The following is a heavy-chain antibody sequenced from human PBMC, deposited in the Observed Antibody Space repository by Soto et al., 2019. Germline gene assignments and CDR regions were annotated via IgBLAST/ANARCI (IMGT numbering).Heavy chain of an antibody. J-gene: IGHJ4*02. V-gene: IGHV3-23*01. CDR3: AKGDVVVVAATLDY. Sequence: GGSLRLSCAASGFTFSSYAMSWVRQAPGKGLEWVSAISGSGGSTYYADSVKGRFTISRDNSKNTLYLQMNSLRAEDTAVYYCAKGDVVVVAATLDYLGQGTLVTVSS. CDR1: GFTFSSYA. CDR2: ISGSGGST. D-gene: IGHD2-15*01.